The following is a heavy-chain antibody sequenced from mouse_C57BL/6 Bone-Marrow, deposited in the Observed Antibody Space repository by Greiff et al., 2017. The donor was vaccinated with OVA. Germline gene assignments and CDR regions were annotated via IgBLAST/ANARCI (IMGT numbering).Heavy chain of an antibody. V-gene: IGHV1-76*01. D-gene: IGHD2-4*01. J-gene: IGHJ4*01. Sequence: QVQLQQSGAELVRPGASVKLSCKASGYTFTDYYINWVKQRPGQGLEWIARIYPGSGNTYYNEKFKGKATLTAEKSSSTAYMQLSSLTSEDSAVYFCARIYSYDYDGGYYAMDYWGQGTSVTVSS. CDR1: GYTFTDYY. CDR2: IYPGSGNT. CDR3: ARIYSYDYDGGYYAMDY.